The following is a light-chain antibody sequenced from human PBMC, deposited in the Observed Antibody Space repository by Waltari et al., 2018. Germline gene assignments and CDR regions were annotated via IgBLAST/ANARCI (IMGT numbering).Light chain of an antibody. Sequence: QLTQSPSSLSSSVGDRVTITCRASQGISSFLSWYQQKAGKAPNLLLYAASTLQSGVPSRFSGSGSGTDFTLTISSLQPEDFATYYCQQLNSYPPTFGGGTKVEIK. CDR2: AAS. V-gene: IGKV1-9*01. CDR1: QGISSF. CDR3: QQLNSYPPT. J-gene: IGKJ4*01.